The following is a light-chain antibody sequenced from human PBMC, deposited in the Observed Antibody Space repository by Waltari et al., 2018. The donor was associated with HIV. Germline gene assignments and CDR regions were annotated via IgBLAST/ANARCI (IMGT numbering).Light chain of an antibody. J-gene: IGKJ3*01. Sequence: DIQLTQSPSSLSASVGDRVTITCRASQAISDSLAWYQQTPGKAPQLLVSAASRLESGVPSRFSGSGSGTEYTLTISSLQPEDFATYYCQQYHTVPYTFGPGAKVDI. CDR3: QQYHTVPYT. CDR1: QAISDS. CDR2: AAS. V-gene: IGKV1-NL1*01.